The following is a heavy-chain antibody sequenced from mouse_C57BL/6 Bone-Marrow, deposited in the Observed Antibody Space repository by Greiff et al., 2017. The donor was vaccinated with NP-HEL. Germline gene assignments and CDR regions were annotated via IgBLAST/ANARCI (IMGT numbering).Heavy chain of an antibody. CDR2: SRNKANDYTT. Sequence: EVKVVESGGGLVQPGRSLRLSCATSGFTFSDFYMEWVRQAPGKGLEWIAASRNKANDYTTEYSASVKGRFIVSRDTSQSILYLQMNALRAEDTAFDYCASDDDYAAMDYWGQGTSVTVSS. J-gene: IGHJ4*01. V-gene: IGHV7-1*01. CDR3: ASDDDYAAMDY. CDR1: GFTFSDFY.